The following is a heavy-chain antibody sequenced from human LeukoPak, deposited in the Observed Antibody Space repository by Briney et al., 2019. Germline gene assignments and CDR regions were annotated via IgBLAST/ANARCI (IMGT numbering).Heavy chain of an antibody. J-gene: IGHJ3*02. CDR1: GGSISSYY. Sequence: SETLSLTCTVSGGSISSYYWSWIRQPPGKGLEWIGYIYYSGSINYNPSLKSRVTISVDTSKNQFSLKLSSVTAADTAVYYCAYRGYISGFHIWRQGTMVTVSP. D-gene: IGHD5-18*01. V-gene: IGHV4-59*01. CDR2: IYYSGSI. CDR3: AYRGYISGFHI.